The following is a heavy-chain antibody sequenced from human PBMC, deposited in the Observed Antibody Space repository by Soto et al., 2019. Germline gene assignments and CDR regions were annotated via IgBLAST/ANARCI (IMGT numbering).Heavy chain of an antibody. CDR1: GVTFSRYA. CDR3: GSDPNGDYIGAFDF. D-gene: IGHD4-17*01. V-gene: IGHV3-23*01. Sequence: EVQVLESGGALIQPGGSLRLSCAVSGVTFSRYAMTWVRQAPGKGLEWVSAISGSGGRTYYADSVKGRFTISRDNSRNTLFLQMNSLRAEDTAVYYCGSDPNGDYIGAFDFWGQGTMVTVSS. CDR2: ISGSGGRT. J-gene: IGHJ3*01.